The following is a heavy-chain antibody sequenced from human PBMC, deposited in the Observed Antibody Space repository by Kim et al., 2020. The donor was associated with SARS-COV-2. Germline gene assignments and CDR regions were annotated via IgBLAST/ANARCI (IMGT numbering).Heavy chain of an antibody. Sequence: YNPSLKSRVTISVDTSKNQFSLKLSSVTAADTAVYYCASSSSWYESWFDPWGQGTLVTVSS. V-gene: IGHV4-4*09. J-gene: IGHJ5*02. D-gene: IGHD6-13*01. CDR3: ASSSSWYESWFDP.